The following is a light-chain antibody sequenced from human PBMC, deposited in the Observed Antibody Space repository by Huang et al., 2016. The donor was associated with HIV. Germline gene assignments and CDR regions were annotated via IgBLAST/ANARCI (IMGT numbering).Light chain of an antibody. CDR2: CAS. Sequence: IQMTQSPTSLSASVGDRVSIACRASQSISTYLNWYQQKPGKAPKLLSSCASALHSGVPAMFSGSGSGTDFTLTIRGLQLDDFATYYCQQSYSALSSFGPGTRL. J-gene: IGKJ5*01. V-gene: IGKV1-39*01. CDR3: QQSYSALSS. CDR1: QSISTY.